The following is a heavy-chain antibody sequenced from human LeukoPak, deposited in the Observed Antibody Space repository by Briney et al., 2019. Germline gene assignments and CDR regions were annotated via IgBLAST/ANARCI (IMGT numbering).Heavy chain of an antibody. D-gene: IGHD3-9*01. CDR1: GFTFGDYA. V-gene: IGHV3-49*04. CDR2: IRSKAYGGTT. CDR3: TRAREGYDILTGYFL. J-gene: IGHJ4*02. Sequence: GRSLRLSCTASGFTFGDYAMSWVRQAPGKGLEWVGFIRSKAYGGTTEYAAPVKGRFTISRDDSKSIAYLQMNSLKTEDTAVYYCTRAREGYDILTGYFLWGQGTLVTVSS.